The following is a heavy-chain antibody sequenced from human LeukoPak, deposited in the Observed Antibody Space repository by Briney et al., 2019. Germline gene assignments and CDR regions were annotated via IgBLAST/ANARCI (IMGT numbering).Heavy chain of an antibody. Sequence: ASVKASCKASGYTLTYHYMHWLRQTPGHGLEWMGWINPTNGAAIYGQTFQGRVTMTRDTSISTVYMELRNLRSDDTGVYYCAKEGYSNGPDPWGPGSLVTVSS. CDR1: GYTLTYHY. V-gene: IGHV1-2*02. D-gene: IGHD5-12*01. CDR2: INPTNGAA. J-gene: IGHJ5*02. CDR3: AKEGYSNGPDP.